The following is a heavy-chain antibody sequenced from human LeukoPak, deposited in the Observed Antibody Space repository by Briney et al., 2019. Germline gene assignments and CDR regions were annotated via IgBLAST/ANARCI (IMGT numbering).Heavy chain of an antibody. Sequence: GGSLRLSCAASGFTFSDYYMSWIRQAPGKGLEWVSYISSSGSTIYYADSVKGRFTISRDNAKNSLYLQMNSLRAEDTAVYYCARYGFGGLFPRDYYYYMDVWGKGTTVTISS. CDR1: GFTFSDYY. CDR2: ISSSGSTI. CDR3: ARYGFGGLFPRDYYYYMDV. J-gene: IGHJ6*03. D-gene: IGHD3-10*01. V-gene: IGHV3-11*01.